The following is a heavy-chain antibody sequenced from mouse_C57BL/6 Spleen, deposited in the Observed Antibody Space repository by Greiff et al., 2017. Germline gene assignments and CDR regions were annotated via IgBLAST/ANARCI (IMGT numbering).Heavy chain of an antibody. Sequence: VQLQQSGTVLARPGASVKMSCKTSGYTFTSYWMHWVKQRPGQGLEWIGAIYPGNSDTSYNQKFKGKANLTAVTSASTAYMELSSLTNEDSAVYYCTRQAYYGSSYRYFDVWGTGTTVTVSS. CDR2: IYPGNSDT. CDR1: GYTFTSYW. CDR3: TRQAYYGSSYRYFDV. J-gene: IGHJ1*03. V-gene: IGHV1-5*01. D-gene: IGHD1-1*01.